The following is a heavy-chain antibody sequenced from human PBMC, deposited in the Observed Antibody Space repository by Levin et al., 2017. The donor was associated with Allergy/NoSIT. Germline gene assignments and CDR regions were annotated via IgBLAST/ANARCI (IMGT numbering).Heavy chain of an antibody. V-gene: IGHV1-24*01. Sequence: ASVKVSCKVSGYTLTELSMHWVRQAPGKGLEWMGGFDPEDGETIYAQKFQGRVTMTEDTSTDTAYMELSSLRAEDTAVYYCAKYSSGWYWAFDIWGQGTMVTVSS. D-gene: IGHD6-19*01. CDR1: GYTLTELS. CDR3: AKYSSGWYWAFDI. J-gene: IGHJ3*02. CDR2: FDPEDGET.